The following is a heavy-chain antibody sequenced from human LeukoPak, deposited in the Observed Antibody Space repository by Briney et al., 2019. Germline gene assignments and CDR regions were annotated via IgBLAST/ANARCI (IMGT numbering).Heavy chain of an antibody. J-gene: IGHJ6*03. Sequence: KFQGRVTMTEDTSTDTAYMELSSLRSEDTAVYYCATVRYYFYYMDVWGKGTTVTVSS. CDR3: ATVRYYFYYMDV. V-gene: IGHV1-24*01.